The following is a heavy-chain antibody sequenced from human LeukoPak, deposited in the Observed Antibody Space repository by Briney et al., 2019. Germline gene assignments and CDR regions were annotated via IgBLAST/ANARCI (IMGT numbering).Heavy chain of an antibody. CDR1: GYTFTSKY. CDR3: ARDPGGSSSGHDYYYMDV. J-gene: IGHJ6*03. D-gene: IGHD6-6*01. CDR2: INPSGGST. Sequence: ASVKVSCKPSGYTFTSKYIHWVRQAPGQGLEWMGIINPSGGSTSYAQKFQDRVTMTRDMSTSTVYLDLSSLRPEDTAVYYCARDPGGSSSGHDYYYMDVWGKGTTVTVSS. V-gene: IGHV1-46*01.